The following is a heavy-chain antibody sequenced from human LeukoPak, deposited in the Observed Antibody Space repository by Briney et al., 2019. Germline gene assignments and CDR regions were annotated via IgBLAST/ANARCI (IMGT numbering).Heavy chain of an antibody. CDR1: GYTFTGYY. J-gene: IGHJ4*02. Sequence: ASVKVSCKASGYTFTGYYMHWVRQAPGQGLEWMGWINPNSGGTNYAQKFQGRVTMTRDTSISTAYMELSRLRSDDTAVYYCARDLSGYSSSWYFLSLRYWGQGTLVTVSS. D-gene: IGHD6-13*01. CDR2: INPNSGGT. V-gene: IGHV1-2*02. CDR3: ARDLSGYSSSWYFLSLRY.